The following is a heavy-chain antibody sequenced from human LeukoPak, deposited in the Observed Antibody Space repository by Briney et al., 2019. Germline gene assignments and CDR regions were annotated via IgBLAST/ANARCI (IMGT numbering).Heavy chain of an antibody. D-gene: IGHD6-19*01. J-gene: IGHJ3*02. Sequence: GESLKISCKGSGYSFTSYWIGWVRQMPGKGLEWMGIIYPGDSDTRYSPSFQGQVTISADKSISTAYLQWSSLKASDTAMYYCASPGGSSGWNYDAFDIWGRGTMVTVSS. CDR1: GYSFTSYW. CDR2: IYPGDSDT. V-gene: IGHV5-51*01. CDR3: ASPGGSSGWNYDAFDI.